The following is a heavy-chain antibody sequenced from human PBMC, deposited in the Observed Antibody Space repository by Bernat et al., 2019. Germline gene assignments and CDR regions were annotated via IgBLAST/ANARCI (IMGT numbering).Heavy chain of an antibody. CDR3: AKDQWLVHYYYYGMDV. D-gene: IGHD6-19*01. CDR2: ISGSGGST. CDR1: GFTFSSYA. Sequence: EVQLLESGGGLVQPGGSLRLSCAASGFTFSSYAMSWVRQAPGKGLEWVSAISGSGGSTYYADSVKGRFTISRDNSKNTLYLQMNSLRAEDTAVDYCAKDQWLVHYYYYGMDVWGQGTTVTVSS. J-gene: IGHJ6*02. V-gene: IGHV3-23*01.